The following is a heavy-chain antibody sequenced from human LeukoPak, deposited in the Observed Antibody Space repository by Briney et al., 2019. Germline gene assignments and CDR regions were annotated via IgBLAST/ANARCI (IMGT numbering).Heavy chain of an antibody. V-gene: IGHV1-2*02. CDR1: GYTFTGYH. J-gene: IGHJ4*02. CDR2: INLNSGGT. Sequence: GASVKVSCKASGYTFTGYHMHWVRQAPGEGLEWMGWINLNSGGTNYAQRFQGRVTMTRDTSISTAHMELSRLTSDDTAVYYCAIDTYGYHFDYWGQGTLVTVSS. CDR3: AIDTYGYHFDY. D-gene: IGHD5-18*01.